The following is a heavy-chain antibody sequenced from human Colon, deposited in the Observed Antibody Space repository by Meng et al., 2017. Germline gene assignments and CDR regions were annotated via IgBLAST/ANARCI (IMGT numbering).Heavy chain of an antibody. CDR2: IYYSGST. D-gene: IGHD3-22*01. Sequence: QVQVQESGPGLVKPSGTLSLTCAVSGGSISSSSYYWSWIRQPPGKGLEWIGYIYYSGSTNYNPSLKSRVTISVDTSKNQFSLKLSSVTAADTAVYYCARGASDYDFDYWGQGTLVTVSS. CDR1: GGSISSSSYY. V-gene: IGHV4-61*01. CDR3: ARGASDYDFDY. J-gene: IGHJ4*02.